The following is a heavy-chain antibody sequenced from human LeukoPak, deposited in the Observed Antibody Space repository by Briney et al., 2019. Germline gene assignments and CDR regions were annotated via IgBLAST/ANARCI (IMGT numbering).Heavy chain of an antibody. J-gene: IGHJ6*02. CDR2: IFPGDSDT. CDR3: ARGAVGGGAHAMDV. D-gene: IGHD1-26*01. Sequence: PPESLQISCKGSGYGFTSYWIGCVRQMPGKGLEWMGIIFPGDSDTRYSPSFQGQVTISADKSISTAYLQWSSLKASDTAMYYCARGAVGGGAHAMDVWGRRCTVSVSS. V-gene: IGHV5-51*01. CDR1: GYGFTSYW.